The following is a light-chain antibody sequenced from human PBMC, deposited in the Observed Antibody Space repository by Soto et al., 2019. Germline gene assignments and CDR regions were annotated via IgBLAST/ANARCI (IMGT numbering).Light chain of an antibody. Sequence: EIVLTQSPATLSLSPGERATLSCRASQSVSSYLAWYQQKPGQAPRLLIYDASNRATDIPARFSGSGSGTDFALTTSSLAPEDFAVYYCLQRSGWPWTFGQGTRVEIK. CDR1: QSVSSY. CDR3: LQRSGWPWT. J-gene: IGKJ1*01. CDR2: DAS. V-gene: IGKV3-11*01.